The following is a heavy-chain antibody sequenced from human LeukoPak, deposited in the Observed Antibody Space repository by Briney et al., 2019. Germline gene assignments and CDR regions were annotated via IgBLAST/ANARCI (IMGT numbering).Heavy chain of an antibody. V-gene: IGHV3-53*04. J-gene: IGHJ4*02. Sequence: GGSLRLSCAASGVTVSSSYMTWVRRAPEKGLEWVSLIYNDGRTFYADSLKGRFTVSRHDSKNTLYLQMNSLRPEDTAVYYCARVPLHPTISSFDYWGQGTLVTVSS. CDR1: GVTVSSSY. D-gene: IGHD2/OR15-2a*01. CDR3: ARVPLHPTISSFDY. CDR2: IYNDGRT.